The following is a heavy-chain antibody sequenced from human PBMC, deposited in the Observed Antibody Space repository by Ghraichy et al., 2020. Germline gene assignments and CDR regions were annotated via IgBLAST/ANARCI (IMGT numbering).Heavy chain of an antibody. J-gene: IGHJ5*02. D-gene: IGHD3-22*01. V-gene: IGHV4-4*09. Sequence: SETLSLTCTVSGGSISSYYWSWIRQPPGKGLEWIGYIYTSGSTNYNPSLKSRVTISVDTSKNQFSLKLSSVTAADTAVYYCARHLTFDTYYYDSKAPGWFDPWGQGTLVTVSS. CDR3: ARHLTFDTYYYDSKAPGWFDP. CDR1: GGSISSYY. CDR2: IYTSGST.